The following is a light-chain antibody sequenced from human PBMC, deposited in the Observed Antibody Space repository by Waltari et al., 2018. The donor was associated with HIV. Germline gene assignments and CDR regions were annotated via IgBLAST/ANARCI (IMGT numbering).Light chain of an antibody. CDR3: SSYTTRSTPDPNWV. CDR2: VVS. J-gene: IGLJ3*02. CDR1: SSDVGGYNY. V-gene: IGLV2-14*01. Sequence: QSALTQPASVSGSPGQSIPISCTGTSSDVGGYNYVSWYQRRPGKAPKLMIFVVSNRPSGVSKRFSGSKAVNTASLTISGLQAEDEADYYCSSYTTRSTPDPNWVFGGGTKLTVL.